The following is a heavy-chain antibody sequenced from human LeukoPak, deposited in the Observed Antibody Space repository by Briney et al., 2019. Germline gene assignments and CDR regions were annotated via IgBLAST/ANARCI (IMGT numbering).Heavy chain of an antibody. D-gene: IGHD3-9*01. CDR1: GISFRSYG. CDR3: ATDISTHYFGS. CDR2: IWYDASNK. V-gene: IGHV3-30*02. J-gene: IGHJ4*02. Sequence: SGGSLRLSCAASGISFRSYGMHWVRQAPGKGPEWVTFIWYDASNKYYAESVKGRFTISRDNSRNTVFLQMNSLRVEDTAIYYCATDISTHYFGSWGQGTLVTVSS.